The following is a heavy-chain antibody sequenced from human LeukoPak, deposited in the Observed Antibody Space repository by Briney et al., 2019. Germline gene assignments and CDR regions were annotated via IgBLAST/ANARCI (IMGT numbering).Heavy chain of an antibody. CDR3: AKGLYDSSGYTFFSWFDP. Sequence: AGGSLRLSCAASGFTFSSYWMSWVRQAPGKGLEWVANIKQDGSEKYYVDCVKGRFTISRDNSKNTLYLQMNSLRAEDTAVYYCAKGLYDSSGYTFFSWFDPWGQGTLVTVSS. CDR2: IKQDGSEK. V-gene: IGHV3-7*03. J-gene: IGHJ5*02. D-gene: IGHD3-22*01. CDR1: GFTFSSYW.